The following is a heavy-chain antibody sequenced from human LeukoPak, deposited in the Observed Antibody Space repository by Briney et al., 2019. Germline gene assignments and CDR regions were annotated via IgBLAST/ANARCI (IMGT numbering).Heavy chain of an antibody. V-gene: IGHV3-43*02. J-gene: IGHJ4*02. CDR1: GFNFDAYA. CDR2: IIADGGST. D-gene: IGHD6-13*01. Sequence: GGSLRLSCAAPGFNFDAYAMHWVRQAPGKGLQWISLIIADGGSTYYADSVKGRFTISRDNSRNSLYLQMNSLTTEDTAFYYCAKDKAGTIVWYGRWAIGLFDYWGQGTLLTVSS. CDR3: AKDKAGTIVWYGRWAIGLFDY.